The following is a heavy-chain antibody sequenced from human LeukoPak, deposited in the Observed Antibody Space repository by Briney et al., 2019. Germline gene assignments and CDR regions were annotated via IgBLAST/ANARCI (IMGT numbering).Heavy chain of an antibody. V-gene: IGHV1-18*01. J-gene: IGHJ5*02. D-gene: IGHD3-22*01. CDR2: ISAYNGNT. CDR3: ARARAYYDSRGLSPSRGWFDP. Sequence: ASVKVSCKASGYTFTSYGISWVRQAPGQGLEWMGWISAYNGNTNYAQKLQGRVTMTTDTSTSTAYMELRSLRSDDTAVYYCARARAYYDSRGLSPSRGWFDPWGQGTLVTVSS. CDR1: GYTFTSYG.